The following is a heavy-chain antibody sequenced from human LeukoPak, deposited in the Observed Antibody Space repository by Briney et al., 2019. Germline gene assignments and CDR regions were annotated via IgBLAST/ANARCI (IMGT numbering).Heavy chain of an antibody. J-gene: IGHJ6*02. Sequence: GGSLRLSCAASGFTFSSYAMSWVRQAPGKGLEWVSSISGSGNRTYYADSVKGRFTISRDNSKNTLFLQMNSLRAEDTAVYYCAKNLYCGGGSCYPSALGMDVWGQGTTVAVSS. D-gene: IGHD2-15*01. CDR2: ISGSGNRT. V-gene: IGHV3-23*01. CDR3: AKNLYCGGGSCYPSALGMDV. CDR1: GFTFSSYA.